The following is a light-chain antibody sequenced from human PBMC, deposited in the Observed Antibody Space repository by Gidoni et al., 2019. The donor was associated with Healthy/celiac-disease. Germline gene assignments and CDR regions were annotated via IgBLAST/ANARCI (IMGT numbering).Light chain of an antibody. V-gene: IGKV1-39*01. Sequence: GDRVTITCRASQSISSYLNWYQQKPGKAPKLLIYAASSLQSGVPSRFSGSGSGTDFTLTISSLQPEDFATYYCQQSYSTPYTYGQGTKLEIK. CDR1: QSISSY. CDR3: QQSYSTPYT. J-gene: IGKJ2*01. CDR2: AAS.